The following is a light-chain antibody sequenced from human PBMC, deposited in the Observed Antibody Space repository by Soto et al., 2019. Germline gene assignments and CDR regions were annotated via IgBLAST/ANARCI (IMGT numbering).Light chain of an antibody. Sequence: EIVLTQPAGTLSLSPGERVTLSCRASQSVSSNYLAWSQQKPGQSPRLLTYGASSRAAGTPVGLSGRGSGTDVTINIRRLETEDFEVYYCQQYSSSRTFGQGTKVDIK. CDR2: GAS. V-gene: IGKV3-20*01. J-gene: IGKJ1*01. CDR1: QSVSSNY. CDR3: QQYSSSRT.